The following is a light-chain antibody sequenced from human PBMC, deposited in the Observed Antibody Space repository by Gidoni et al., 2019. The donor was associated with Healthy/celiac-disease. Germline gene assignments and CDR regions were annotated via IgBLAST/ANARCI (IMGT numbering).Light chain of an antibody. Sequence: SYELTQPPSVSVSPGQTASITCAGDKLGDKYACWYQQKPGQSPVLVIYPDSKRPSGIPERFSGSNPGNTATLTISGTQAMDEADYYCQAWDSSTHVVFGGGTKLTVL. J-gene: IGLJ2*01. CDR2: PDS. CDR1: KLGDKY. V-gene: IGLV3-1*01. CDR3: QAWDSSTHVV.